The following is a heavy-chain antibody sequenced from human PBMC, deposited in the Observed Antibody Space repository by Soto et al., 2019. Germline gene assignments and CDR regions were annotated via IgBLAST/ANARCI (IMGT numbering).Heavy chain of an antibody. CDR3: AHGRLLWVGGYFDF. D-gene: IGHD3-10*01. CDR2: ISWDDDN. J-gene: IGHJ4*02. CDR1: GFSLTTNGVG. Sequence: QVTLKESGPMLVKPTQSLTLTCTFSGFSLTTNGVGVGWIRQPPGKAPEWLALISWDDDNRYSPSLKNRLTTTQDTSKNQVVLTTANMDPADTATYYCAHGRLLWVGGYFDFWGQGILVTVCS. V-gene: IGHV2-5*02.